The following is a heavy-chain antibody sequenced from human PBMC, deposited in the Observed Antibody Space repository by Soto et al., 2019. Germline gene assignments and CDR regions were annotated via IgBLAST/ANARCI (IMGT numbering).Heavy chain of an antibody. Sequence: QVQLVQSGAEVKKPGSSVKVSCKASGGTFSSYAISWVRQAPGQGLEWMGGIIPIFGTANYAQKFQGRVKITADESTSTAYMELSSLRSEDTAVYYCARVMANYYDSSGPFDYWGQGTLVTVSS. CDR2: IIPIFGTA. D-gene: IGHD3-22*01. J-gene: IGHJ4*02. V-gene: IGHV1-69*01. CDR3: ARVMANYYDSSGPFDY. CDR1: GGTFSSYA.